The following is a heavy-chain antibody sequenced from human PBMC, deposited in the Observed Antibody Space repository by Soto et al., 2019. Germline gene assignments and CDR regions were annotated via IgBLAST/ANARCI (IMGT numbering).Heavy chain of an antibody. J-gene: IGHJ6*02. CDR1: GGTFSSYA. Sequence: QVQLVQSGAEVKKPGSSVKVSCKASGGTFSSYAISWVRQAPGQGLEWMGGIIPVFGTANYAQKFQGRVTITADESTSTAYRELSSLRSEDTAVYYCARDQRDGYNICYYYGMDVWGQGTTVTVSS. V-gene: IGHV1-69*12. CDR3: ARDQRDGYNICYYYGMDV. CDR2: IIPVFGTA. D-gene: IGHD5-12*01.